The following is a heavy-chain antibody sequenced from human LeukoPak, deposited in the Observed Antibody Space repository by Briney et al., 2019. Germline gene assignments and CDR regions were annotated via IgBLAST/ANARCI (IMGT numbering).Heavy chain of an antibody. CDR1: GFTFSSYG. CDR2: IWYDGSNK. J-gene: IGHJ6*02. Sequence: PGGSLRLSCAASGFTFSSYGMHWVRQAPGKGLEWVAVIWYDGSNKYYADSVKGRFTISRDNSKNTLYLQMNSLRAEDTAVYYCARDGYCSGGSCPGERSYYYYGMDVWGQGTTVTVSS. CDR3: ARDGYCSGGSCPGERSYYYYGMDV. V-gene: IGHV3-33*01. D-gene: IGHD2-15*01.